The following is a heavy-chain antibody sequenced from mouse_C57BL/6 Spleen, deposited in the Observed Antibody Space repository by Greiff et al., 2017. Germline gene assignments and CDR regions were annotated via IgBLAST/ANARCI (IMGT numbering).Heavy chain of an antibody. CDR1: GYTFTSYW. D-gene: IGHD2-12*01. CDR3: ARLDYNYEGDYYAMDY. J-gene: IGHJ4*01. V-gene: IGHV1-53*01. Sequence: VQLQQPGTELVKPGASVKLSCKASGYTFTSYWMHWVKQRPGQGLEWIGNINPSNGGTNYNEKFKGKATLTVDKSSSTAYMQLSSLTSEDSAVYSCARLDYNYEGDYYAMDYWGQGTSVTVSS. CDR2: INPSNGGT.